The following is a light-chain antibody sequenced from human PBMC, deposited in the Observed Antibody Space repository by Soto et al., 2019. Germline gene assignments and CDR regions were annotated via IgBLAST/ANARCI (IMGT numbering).Light chain of an antibody. V-gene: IGKV3-15*01. CDR1: QSVVDN. Sequence: EVVLTQSPAALSVSPGDTATLSCRASQSVVDNLAWYQQRPGQSPRLLIYRSTSRATGVPARFSGSGSGTEFTLNIRSLHSEDFAVYYCQQYDVWPPITFGQGTRLEFK. J-gene: IGKJ5*01. CDR3: QQYDVWPPIT. CDR2: RST.